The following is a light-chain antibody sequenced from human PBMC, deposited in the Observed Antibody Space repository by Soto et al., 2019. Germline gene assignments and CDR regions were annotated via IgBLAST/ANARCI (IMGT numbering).Light chain of an antibody. Sequence: QSVLAQPASVSGSPGQSIAISCAGTSNDVGSYNLVSWYQHHPGKAPKLMIYGGSKRPSGVSDRFSGSKSGNTASLSISGLQPEDEADYYCSSYRTSNTRQIVCGTGTKVTVL. V-gene: IGLV2-14*02. J-gene: IGLJ1*01. CDR2: GGS. CDR1: SNDVGSYNL. CDR3: SSYRTSNTRQIV.